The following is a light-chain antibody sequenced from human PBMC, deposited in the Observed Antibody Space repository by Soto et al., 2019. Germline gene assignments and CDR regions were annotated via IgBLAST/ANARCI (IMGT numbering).Light chain of an antibody. Sequence: DIQLTQSPAFLSASVGDRVTITCRASQGVSTYLAWYQQKPGKAPKLLIYHASTLQTGVPSKFSGSGSGTEFTLTISSLQPEDFATYYCQQLNDYPHTFCQGTRLEIK. J-gene: IGKJ2*01. CDR2: HAS. CDR1: QGVSTY. CDR3: QQLNDYPHT. V-gene: IGKV1-9*01.